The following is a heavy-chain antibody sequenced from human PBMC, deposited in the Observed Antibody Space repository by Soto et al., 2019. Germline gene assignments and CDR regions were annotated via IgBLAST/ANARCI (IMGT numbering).Heavy chain of an antibody. D-gene: IGHD3-16*01. CDR3: AKGGGGARVDEPPYGMDV. CDR1: GFTFKNFF. CDR2: ITSGGRDT. V-gene: IGHV3-30*18. Sequence: QLVESGGGVVQPGRSLRLSCVGSGFTFKNFFMYWVRQTPGKGLEWVADITSGGRDTHYADSVRGRFTISRDDSKSTVYLQMNSLKSEDTAEYYCAKGGGGARVDEPPYGMDVWGQGATVSVSS. J-gene: IGHJ6*02.